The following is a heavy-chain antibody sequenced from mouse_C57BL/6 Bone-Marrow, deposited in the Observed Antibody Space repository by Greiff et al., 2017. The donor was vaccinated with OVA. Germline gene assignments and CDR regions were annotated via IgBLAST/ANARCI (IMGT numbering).Heavy chain of an antibody. Sequence: QVQLQQPGAELVKPGASVKMSCKASGYTFTSYWITWVKQRPGQGLEWIGDIYPGSGSTNYNEKFKSKATLTVDTSSSTAYMQLSSLTSEDSAVYYCARGRDGYDAMDYWGQGTSVTVSS. CDR3: ARGRDGYDAMDY. D-gene: IGHD2-3*01. V-gene: IGHV1-55*01. CDR1: GYTFTSYW. J-gene: IGHJ4*01. CDR2: IYPGSGST.